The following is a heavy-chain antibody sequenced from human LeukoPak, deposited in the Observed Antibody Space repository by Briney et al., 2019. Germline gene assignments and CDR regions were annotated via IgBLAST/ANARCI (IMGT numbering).Heavy chain of an antibody. Sequence: GKSLRLSCAASGFTFNNYGMHWVRQAPGKGLEWVAVISYDGRNIHYPDSVKGRFTISKDISTDTLWLQMDSLRTEDTAVYYCAKGPLRGTAAAIDYWGQGTLVTVSS. CDR2: ISYDGRNI. V-gene: IGHV3-30*18. CDR1: GFTFNNYG. CDR3: AKGPLRGTAAAIDY. J-gene: IGHJ4*02. D-gene: IGHD2-2*01.